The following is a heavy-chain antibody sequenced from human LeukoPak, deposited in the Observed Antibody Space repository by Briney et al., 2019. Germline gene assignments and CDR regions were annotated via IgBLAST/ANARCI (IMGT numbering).Heavy chain of an antibody. CDR1: GFTFSSYS. CDR2: ISSSSSYI. Sequence: PGGSLRLSCAAPGFTFSSYSMNWVRQAPGKGLEWVSSISSSSSYIYYADSVKGRFTISRDNAKNSLYLQMNSLRAEDTAVYYCARGGYHTTWYFDLWGRGTLVTVSS. J-gene: IGHJ2*01. CDR3: ARGGYHTTWYFDL. D-gene: IGHD3-22*01. V-gene: IGHV3-21*01.